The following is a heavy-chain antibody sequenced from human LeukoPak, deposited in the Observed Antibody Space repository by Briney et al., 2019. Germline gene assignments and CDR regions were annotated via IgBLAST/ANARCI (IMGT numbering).Heavy chain of an antibody. D-gene: IGHD2-15*01. J-gene: IGHJ6*03. CDR1: GFTFSSYS. Sequence: GGSLRLSCAASGFTFSSYSMNWVRQAPGKGLEWVSSISSSSSYIYYADSVKGRFTISRDNAKNSLYLQMNSLRAEGTAVYYCARDRDYCSGGSCYNNYYYYMDVWGKGTTVTISS. CDR2: ISSSSSYI. V-gene: IGHV3-21*01. CDR3: ARDRDYCSGGSCYNNYYYYMDV.